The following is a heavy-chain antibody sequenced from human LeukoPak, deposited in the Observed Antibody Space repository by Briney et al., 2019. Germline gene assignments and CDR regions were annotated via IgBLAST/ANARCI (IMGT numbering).Heavy chain of an antibody. CDR3: ARAYGSGSYTLLFFDY. V-gene: IGHV1-46*01. CDR2: INPSGGST. J-gene: IGHJ4*02. Sequence: GASVKVSCKASGYTFTSYYMHWVRQAPGQGREWMGIINPSGGSTSYAQKFQGRVTMTRDTSTSTVYMELSSLRSEDTAVYYCARAYGSGSYTLLFFDYWGQGTLVTVSS. CDR1: GYTFTSYY. D-gene: IGHD3-10*01.